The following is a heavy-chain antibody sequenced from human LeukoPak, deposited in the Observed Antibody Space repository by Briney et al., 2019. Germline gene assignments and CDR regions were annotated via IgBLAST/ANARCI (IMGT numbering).Heavy chain of an antibody. CDR3: AGSLRFLKYYFDY. J-gene: IGHJ4*02. CDR1: GYTFTGYY. D-gene: IGHD3-3*01. CDR2: INPNSGGT. Sequence: GASVKVSCKASGYTFTGYYMHWVRRAPGQGREWMGWINPNSGGTNYAQKFQGRVTMTRDTSISTAYMELSRLRSDDTAVYYCAGSLRFLKYYFDYWGQGTLVTVSS. V-gene: IGHV1-2*02.